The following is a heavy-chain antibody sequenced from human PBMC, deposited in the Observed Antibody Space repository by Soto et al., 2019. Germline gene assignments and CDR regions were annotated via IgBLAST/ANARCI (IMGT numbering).Heavy chain of an antibody. Sequence: QVNLVQSGAEVKKPGASVMVSCKGSGYGFTTYGITWVRQAPGQGLEWMAWISAHNGNTNYAQKLQGRVTVTRDTSTSTAYMELRSLRSDDTAVYYCARGRYGDYWGQGALVTVSS. CDR3: ARGRYGDY. J-gene: IGHJ4*02. D-gene: IGHD1-1*01. CDR1: GYGFTTYG. V-gene: IGHV1-18*01. CDR2: ISAHNGNT.